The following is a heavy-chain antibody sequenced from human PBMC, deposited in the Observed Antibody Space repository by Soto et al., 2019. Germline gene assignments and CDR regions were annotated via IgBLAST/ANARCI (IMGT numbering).Heavy chain of an antibody. CDR2: MTNSGGTI. D-gene: IGHD1-1*01. CDR1: GFTFSDYY. Sequence: QVQLVESGGGLVKPGGSLRLSCAASGFTFSDYYMSWIRQAPGKGLEWVSYMTNSGGTIYYADSVKGRFTISRDNAKNSLXXQMXSXRAXXXXXXXXXXXXGYWNPRGFDYWGQGTLVTVSS. V-gene: IGHV3-11*01. J-gene: IGHJ4*02. CDR3: XXXXGYWNPRGFDY.